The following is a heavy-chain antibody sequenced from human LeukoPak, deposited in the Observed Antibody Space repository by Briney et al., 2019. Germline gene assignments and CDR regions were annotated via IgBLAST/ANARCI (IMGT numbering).Heavy chain of an antibody. J-gene: IGHJ6*04. CDR1: GFTFSGSA. Sequence: GGSLRLSCAASGFTFSGSAMHWVRQASGKGLEWVGRIRSKANSYATAYAASVKGRFTISRDDSKNTAYLQMNSLKTEDTAVYYCTTGGDFWSGYFAVWGKGTTVTVSS. CDR2: IRSKANSYAT. CDR3: TTGGDFWSGYFAV. V-gene: IGHV3-73*01. D-gene: IGHD3-3*01.